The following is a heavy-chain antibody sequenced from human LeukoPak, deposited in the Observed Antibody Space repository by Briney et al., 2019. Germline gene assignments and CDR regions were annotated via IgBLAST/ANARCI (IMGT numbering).Heavy chain of an antibody. D-gene: IGHD2-8*02. CDR3: ASGQHEAPSFDP. CDR1: GGSFSGYY. V-gene: IGHV4-34*01. Sequence: SETLSLTCAVYGGSFSGYYWSWIRQPPGKGLEWIGEINHSGSTNYNPSLKSRVTISVDTSKNQFSLKLSSVTAADTAVYYCASGQHEAPSFDPWGQGTLVTVSS. J-gene: IGHJ5*02. CDR2: INHSGST.